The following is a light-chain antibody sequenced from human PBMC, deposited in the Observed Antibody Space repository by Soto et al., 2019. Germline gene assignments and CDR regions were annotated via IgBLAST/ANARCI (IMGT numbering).Light chain of an antibody. V-gene: IGKV1-27*01. CDR2: AAS. Sequence: DIQMTQSPSSLSASVGDRVTITCRASQGISNYLAWYQQKPGKVPKLLIYAASTLQSGVPSRFSGSGSGTDFTLTISSLQPEDVATYYCEKYNSAPSLTFGGGTKVEIK. CDR1: QGISNY. CDR3: EKYNSAPSLT. J-gene: IGKJ4*01.